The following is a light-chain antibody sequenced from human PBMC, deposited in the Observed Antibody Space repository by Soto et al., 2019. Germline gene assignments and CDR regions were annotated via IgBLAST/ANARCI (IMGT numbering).Light chain of an antibody. V-gene: IGKV3-15*01. CDR2: GAS. J-gene: IGKJ4*01. CDR1: QSVSSN. CDR3: QQYNKWPLT. Sequence: EIVMTQTPATLSVSPGERATLSCRASQSVSSNLAWYQHKPGQAASLLIHGASTRATGIPARFSGRGSGTEFTLTISSLQSEDFAVYYGQQYNKWPLTFGGGTKVEIK.